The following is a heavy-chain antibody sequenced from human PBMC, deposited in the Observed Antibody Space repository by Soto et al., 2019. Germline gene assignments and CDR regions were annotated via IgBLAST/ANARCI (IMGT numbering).Heavy chain of an antibody. CDR2: IIPLLDIA. D-gene: IGHD5-12*01. Sequence: QVQLVQSGAEVKKPGSSVKVSCKASGVTFTNDIITWVRQAPGQGLEWMGRIIPLLDIANYAQKFQGRVTSTADESTRTAYMELNSLRSEDTAVYYCVRDSPIGSTYSGYDGIDYWGQGTLVTVSS. J-gene: IGHJ4*02. V-gene: IGHV1-69*08. CDR3: VRDSPIGSTYSGYDGIDY. CDR1: GVTFTNDI.